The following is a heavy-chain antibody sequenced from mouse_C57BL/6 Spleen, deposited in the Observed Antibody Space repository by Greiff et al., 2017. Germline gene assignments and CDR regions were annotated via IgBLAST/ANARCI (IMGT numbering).Heavy chain of an antibody. CDR3: ARDTTVGWYFDV. D-gene: IGHD1-1*01. Sequence: EVQRVESGPELVKPGASVKIPCKASGYTFTDYNMDWVKQSHGKSLEWIGDINPNTGGTIYNQKFKGKATLTVDKSSSTAYMELRSLTSEDTAVYDCARDTTVGWYFDVWGTGTTVTVSS. CDR2: INPNTGGT. V-gene: IGHV1-18*01. J-gene: IGHJ1*03. CDR1: GYTFTDYN.